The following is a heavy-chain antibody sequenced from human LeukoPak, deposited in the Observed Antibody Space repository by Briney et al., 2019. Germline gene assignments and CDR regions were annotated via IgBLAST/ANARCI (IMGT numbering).Heavy chain of an antibody. Sequence: GGSLRLSCAASGFTFSSYGMHWVRQAPGKGLEWVAVIWYDGSNKYYADSVKGRFTISRDNSKNTLYLQMNSLRAEDTAVYYCARGFRVRGVRSYYYYGMDVWGKGTTVTVSS. J-gene: IGHJ6*04. CDR2: IWYDGSNK. D-gene: IGHD3-10*01. V-gene: IGHV3-33*01. CDR3: ARGFRVRGVRSYYYYGMDV. CDR1: GFTFSSYG.